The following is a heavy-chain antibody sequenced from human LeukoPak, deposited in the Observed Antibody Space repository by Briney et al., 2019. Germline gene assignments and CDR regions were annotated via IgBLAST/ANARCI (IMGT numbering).Heavy chain of an antibody. CDR3: ARGAYGSNGEGLGFDY. D-gene: IGHD2-15*01. V-gene: IGHV3-74*01. CDR1: GFTFSRFW. Sequence: PGGSLRLSCAASGFTFSRFWMYWVRQAPGKGLVWVSRINGDGSTSSSADSVKGRFTISRDNAKNTLYLQMNSLRAEDTAVYYCARGAYGSNGEGLGFDYWGQGTLVTVSS. CDR2: INGDGSTS. J-gene: IGHJ4*02.